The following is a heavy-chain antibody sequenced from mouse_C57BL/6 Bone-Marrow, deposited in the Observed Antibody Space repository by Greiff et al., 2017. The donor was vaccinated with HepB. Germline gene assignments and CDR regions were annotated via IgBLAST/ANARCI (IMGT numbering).Heavy chain of an antibody. J-gene: IGHJ2*01. Sequence: VQLQQPGAELVKPGASVKMSCKASGYTFTSYWITWVKQRPGQGLEWIGDIYPGSGSTNYNEKFKSKATLTVDTSSSTAYMQLSSLTSEDSAVYYCARAIITTVHFDYWGQGTTLTVSS. CDR1: GYTFTSYW. CDR2: IYPGSGST. CDR3: ARAIITTVHFDY. D-gene: IGHD1-1*01. V-gene: IGHV1-55*01.